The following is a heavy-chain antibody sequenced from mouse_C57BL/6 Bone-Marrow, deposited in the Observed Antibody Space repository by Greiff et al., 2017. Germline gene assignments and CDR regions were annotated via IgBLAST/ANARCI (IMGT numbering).Heavy chain of an antibody. Sequence: EVQLQQSGAELVRPGASVKLSCTASGFNIKDYYMHWVKQRPEQGLEWIGRIDPEDGDTAYAPKFPGKATMTADTSSNTAYLQLSSLTSEDTAVSYCTPFYYYGSSWGQGTTLTVSS. CDR2: IDPEDGDT. D-gene: IGHD1-1*01. CDR1: GFNIKDYY. V-gene: IGHV14-1*01. CDR3: TPFYYYGSS. J-gene: IGHJ2*01.